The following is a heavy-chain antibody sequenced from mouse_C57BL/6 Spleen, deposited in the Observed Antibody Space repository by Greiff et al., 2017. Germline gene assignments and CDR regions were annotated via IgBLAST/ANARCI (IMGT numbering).Heavy chain of an antibody. CDR3: ANPPRGYFDV. J-gene: IGHJ1*03. V-gene: IGHV1-64*01. CDR2: IHPNSGST. CDR1: GYTFTSYW. Sequence: QVHVKQPGAELVKPGASVKLSCKASGYTFTSYWMHWVKQRPGQGLEWIGMIHPNSGSTNYNEKFKSKATLTVDKSSSTAYMQLSSLTSEDSAVYYCANPPRGYFDVWGTGTTVTVSS.